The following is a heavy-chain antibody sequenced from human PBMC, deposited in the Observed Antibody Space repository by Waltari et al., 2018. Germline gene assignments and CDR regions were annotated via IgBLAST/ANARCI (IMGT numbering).Heavy chain of an antibody. CDR2: SHRSGKT. D-gene: IGHD2-15*01. J-gene: IGHJ4*02. Sequence: QLQLQESGPGLVKPSGTLSLTCTVSGDSMTSNNWWSWVRQTPETGLGWIGQSHRSGKTNYNPSLESRVTISIDTANNQLSLKVTSTTAADTAVYYCARDRGRGLYLDSWGQGILVTVSP. CDR1: GDSMTSNNW. CDR3: ARDRGRGLYLDS. V-gene: IGHV4-4*02.